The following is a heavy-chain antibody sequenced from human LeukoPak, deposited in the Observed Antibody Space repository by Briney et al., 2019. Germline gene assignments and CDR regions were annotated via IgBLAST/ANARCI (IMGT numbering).Heavy chain of an antibody. CDR3: ARSLEVDIVASGDYGMDV. J-gene: IGHJ6*02. V-gene: IGHV4-39*07. Sequence: SETLSLTCTVSGGSISSSSDYWGWFRQPPGKGLEWIGSVRYSGKTYYNPSLKSRLTMSVDTSKSQFSLKLSSVTAADTAVYYCARSLEVDIVASGDYGMDVWGQGTTVTVSS. CDR2: VRYSGKT. CDR1: GGSISSSSDY. D-gene: IGHD5-12*01.